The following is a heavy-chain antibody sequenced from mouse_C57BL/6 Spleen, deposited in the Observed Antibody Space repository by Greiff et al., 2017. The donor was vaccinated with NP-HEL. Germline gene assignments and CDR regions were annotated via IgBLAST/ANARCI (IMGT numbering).Heavy chain of an antibody. CDR1: GYAFSSSW. J-gene: IGHJ3*01. CDR3: ARAEYDGAY. Sequence: VQLQQSGPELVKPGASVKISCKASGYAFSSSWMNWVKQRPGKGLEWIGRIYPGDGDTNYNGKFKGKATLTADKSSSTAYMQLSSLTSEDSAVYFCARAEYDGAYWGQGTLVTVSA. V-gene: IGHV1-82*01. CDR2: IYPGDGDT. D-gene: IGHD2-14*01.